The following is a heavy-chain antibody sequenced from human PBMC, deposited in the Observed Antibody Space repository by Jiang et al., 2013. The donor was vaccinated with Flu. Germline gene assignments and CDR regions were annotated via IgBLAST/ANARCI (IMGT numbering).Heavy chain of an antibody. CDR2: ISHDGTVQ. D-gene: IGHD6-6*01. CDR3: AKERHSYSSSSLDS. J-gene: IGHJ4*02. Sequence: VQLLESGGGVVQPGRSLRLSCAASGLTFSSYGMQWVRQAPGKGLEWVAVISHDGTVQLYADSVKGRFTISRDSSTNILYLQMNSLRPEDTAVYWCAKERHSYSSSSLDSWGLGTLVTVSS. CDR1: GLTFSSYG. V-gene: IGHV3-30*18.